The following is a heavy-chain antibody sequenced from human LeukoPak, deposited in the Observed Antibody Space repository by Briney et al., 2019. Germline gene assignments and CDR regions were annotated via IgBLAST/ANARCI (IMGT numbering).Heavy chain of an antibody. CDR2: MSRDGSNK. J-gene: IGHJ4*02. CDR1: GFTFSSYA. CDR3: AKLDSSGWSRPFDY. Sequence: PGGSLRLSCAASGFTFSSYAMHWVRQAPGKGLEWVAVMSRDGSNKYYGDSVKGRFTISRDNSKNTLYLQMNSLRAEDTAVYYCAKLDSSGWSRPFDYWGQGTLVTVSS. V-gene: IGHV3-30*18. D-gene: IGHD6-19*01.